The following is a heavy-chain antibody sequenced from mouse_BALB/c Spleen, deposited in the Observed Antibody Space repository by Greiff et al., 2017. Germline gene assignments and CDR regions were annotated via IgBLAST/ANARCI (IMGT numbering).Heavy chain of an antibody. Sequence: EVKLVASGGGLVPPGGSRKLSCAASGFSFSSFGMHWVRQAPEKGLEWVAYISSGSSTIYYADTVKGRFTISRDNPKNTLFLQMTSLRSEDTAMYYCARYDYGAMDYWGQGTSVTVAS. CDR3: ARYDYGAMDY. V-gene: IGHV5-17*02. CDR1: GFSFSSFG. D-gene: IGHD2-4*01. CDR2: ISSGSSTI. J-gene: IGHJ4*01.